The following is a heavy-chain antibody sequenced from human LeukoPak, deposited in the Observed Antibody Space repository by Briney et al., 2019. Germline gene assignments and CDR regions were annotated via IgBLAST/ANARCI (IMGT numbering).Heavy chain of an antibody. CDR1: GYTFTSYG. D-gene: IGHD1-26*01. CDR3: ARSPDVTGSYYVPFQY. CDR2: ISAYNGNT. J-gene: IGHJ1*01. V-gene: IGHV1-18*01. Sequence: ASVKVSCKASGYTFTSYGISWVRQAPGQGLEWMGWISAYNGNTNYAQKLQGRVTMTTDTSTSTAYMELRSLRSDDTAVYYCARSPDVTGSYYVPFQYWGQGTLVTVSS.